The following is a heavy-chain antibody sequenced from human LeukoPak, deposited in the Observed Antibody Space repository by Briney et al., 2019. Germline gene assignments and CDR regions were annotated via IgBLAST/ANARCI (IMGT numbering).Heavy chain of an antibody. D-gene: IGHD6-19*01. CDR2: IYSGGST. CDR1: GFGVSSNY. CDR3: ARGMKYSTGWYYMDV. J-gene: IGHJ6*03. V-gene: IGHV3-53*01. Sequence: GGSLRLSCAASGFGVSSNYMNWVRQAPGKGLEWVSVIYSGGSTYYADSVKGRFTISRDSSKNTLYLQMNSLRAEDTAVYYCARGMKYSTGWYYMDVWGKGTTVTISS.